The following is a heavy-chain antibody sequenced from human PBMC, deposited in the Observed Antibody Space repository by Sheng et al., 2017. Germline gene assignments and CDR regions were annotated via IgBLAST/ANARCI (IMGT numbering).Heavy chain of an antibody. D-gene: IGHD1-26*01. CDR3: ARVKEGTWDTFDL. CDR2: IRSSTSTI. J-gene: IGHJ3*01. Sequence: AASGFNLNFDTMSWVRQAPGKGLEWISYIRSSTSTIYYADSVKGRFAISRADSKNSLNLQMNSLRAEDTAVYYCARVKEGTWDTFDLWGQGTMVIVSS. V-gene: IGHV3-48*01. CDR1: GFNLNFDT.